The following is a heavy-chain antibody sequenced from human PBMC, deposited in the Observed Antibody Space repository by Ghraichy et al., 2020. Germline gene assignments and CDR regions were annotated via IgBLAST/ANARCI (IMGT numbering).Heavy chain of an antibody. Sequence: ASVKVSCKASGYTFTSYDINWVRQATGQGLEWMGWMNPNSGNTGYAQKFQGRVTMTRNTSISTAYMELSSLRSEDTAVYYCARGRGIAARQGSPRTYYFDYWGQGTLVTVSS. CDR2: MNPNSGNT. J-gene: IGHJ4*02. CDR3: ARGRGIAARQGSPRTYYFDY. V-gene: IGHV1-8*01. D-gene: IGHD6-6*01. CDR1: GYTFTSYD.